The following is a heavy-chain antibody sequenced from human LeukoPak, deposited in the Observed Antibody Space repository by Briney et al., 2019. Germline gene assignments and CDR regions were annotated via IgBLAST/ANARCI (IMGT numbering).Heavy chain of an antibody. V-gene: IGHV3-30-3*01. CDR3: ARDLSGVIVVVPAAMCLDY. CDR1: GFTFSSYA. CDR2: ISYDGSNK. J-gene: IGHJ4*02. D-gene: IGHD2-2*01. Sequence: PGRSLRLSCAASGFTFSSYAMHWVRQAPGKGLEWVAVISYDGSNKYYADSVKDRFTISRDNSKNTLYLQMNSLRAEDTAVYYCARDLSGVIVVVPAAMCLDYWGQGTLVTVSS.